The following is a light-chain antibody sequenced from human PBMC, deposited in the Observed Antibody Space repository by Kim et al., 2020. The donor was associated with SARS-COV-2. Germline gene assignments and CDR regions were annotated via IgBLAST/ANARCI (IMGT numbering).Light chain of an antibody. J-gene: IGLJ7*01. V-gene: IGLV3-19*01. CDR1: SLRSYY. CDR3: NSRDSSGAV. CDR2: GKN. Sequence: SVALGQTVRITCQRDSLRSYYASWYQQKPGQAPVLVFYGKNNRPSGIPDRFSGSSSGNTASLTITGAQAEDEADYYCNSRDSSGAVFGGGTQLTVL.